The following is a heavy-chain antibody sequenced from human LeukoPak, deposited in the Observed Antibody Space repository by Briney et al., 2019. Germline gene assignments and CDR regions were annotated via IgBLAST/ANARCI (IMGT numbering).Heavy chain of an antibody. V-gene: IGHV1-2*02. Sequence: ASVKVSCKASEYTFTGYYMHWVRQAPGQALEWMGWINPKSGITYYSQKFQGRVTMTRDTSISTAYMELKRLRSDDTAVFYCARAAGGYDYGIDFWGQGTPVTVSS. CDR2: INPKSGIT. CDR3: ARAAGGYDYGIDF. D-gene: IGHD5-12*01. CDR1: EYTFTGYY. J-gene: IGHJ4*02.